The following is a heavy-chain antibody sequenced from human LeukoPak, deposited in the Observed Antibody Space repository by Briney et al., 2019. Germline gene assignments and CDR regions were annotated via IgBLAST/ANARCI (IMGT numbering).Heavy chain of an antibody. J-gene: IGHJ4*02. Sequence: GESLQICGEGSGYIFTSYWIGWGRPLPGKGREWMGIIYPGDSDTRYSPSFQGQVTISADKSISTAYLQWSSLKASDTAMYYCARRYGGNLDYWGQGTLVTVSS. CDR2: IYPGDSDT. CDR1: GYIFTSYW. V-gene: IGHV5-51*01. D-gene: IGHD4-23*01. CDR3: ARRYGGNLDY.